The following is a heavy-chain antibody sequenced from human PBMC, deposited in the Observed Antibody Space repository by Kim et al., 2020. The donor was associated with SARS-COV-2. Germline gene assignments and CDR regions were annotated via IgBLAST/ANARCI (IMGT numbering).Heavy chain of an antibody. CDR3: TTHSMVTYFDY. V-gene: IGHV3-15*01. D-gene: IGHD5-18*01. Sequence: TDYTAPLKGRFTISRDDSKNTLYLQMNSLKTEDTAVYYCTTHSMVTYFDYWGQGTLVTVSS. J-gene: IGHJ4*02. CDR2: T.